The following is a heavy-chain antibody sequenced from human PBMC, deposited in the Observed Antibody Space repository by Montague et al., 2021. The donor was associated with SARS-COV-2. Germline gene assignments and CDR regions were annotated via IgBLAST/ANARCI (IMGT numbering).Heavy chain of an antibody. CDR1: GFSVSSNY. J-gene: IGHJ4*02. CDR2: LYIDGRP. V-gene: IGHV3-53*04. CDR3: ARYPWYYGSGQ. Sequence: YLRLSCAASGFSVSSNYMTWVRQAPGRGLEWVSTLYIDGRPFYTDSVKGRFTISRHISQNTLYLQMNSLRAEDTAVYYCARYPWYYGSGQWGQGTLVTVSS. D-gene: IGHD3-10*01.